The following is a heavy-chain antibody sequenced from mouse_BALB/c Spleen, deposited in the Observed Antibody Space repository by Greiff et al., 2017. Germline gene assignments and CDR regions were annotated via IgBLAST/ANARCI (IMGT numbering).Heavy chain of an antibody. CDR3: ARYGNLGAMDY. CDR1: GYTFTSYD. D-gene: IGHD2-1*01. J-gene: IGHJ4*01. CDR2: IYPGDGST. Sequence: VKLMESGPELVKPGASVKISCKASGYTFTSYDINWVKQRPGQGLEWIGWIYPGDGSTKYNEKFKGKATLTADKSSSTAYMQLSSLTSENSAVYFCARYGNLGAMDYWGQGTSVTVSS. V-gene: IGHV1S56*01.